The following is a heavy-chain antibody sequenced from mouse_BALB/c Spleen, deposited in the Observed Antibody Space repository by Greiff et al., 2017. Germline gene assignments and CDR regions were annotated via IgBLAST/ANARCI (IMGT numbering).Heavy chain of an antibody. CDR3: ARDRSAMDY. CDR1: GFTFSSYG. J-gene: IGHJ4*01. V-gene: IGHV5-6-3*01. CDR2: INSNGGST. Sequence: DVMLVESGGGLVQPGGSLKLSCAASGFTFSSYGMSWVRQTPDKRLELVATINSNGGSTYYPDSVKGRFTISRDNAKNTLYLQMSSLKSEDTAMYYCARDRSAMDYWGQGTSVTVSS.